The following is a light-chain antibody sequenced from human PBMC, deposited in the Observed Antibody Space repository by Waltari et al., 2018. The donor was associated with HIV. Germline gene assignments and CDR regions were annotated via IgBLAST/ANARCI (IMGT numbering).Light chain of an antibody. CDR1: SNNVGNQG. Sequence: QAGLTQPPSVSKGLRQTATLTCTGNSNNVGNQGAAWLQQHQGHPPKLLSYRNNNRPSGISERLSASSAGNTASLTISGLQAEDEADYYCSSYTSSSTLRVFGGGTKLTVL. J-gene: IGLJ3*02. CDR2: RNN. CDR3: SSYTSSSTLRV. V-gene: IGLV10-54*01.